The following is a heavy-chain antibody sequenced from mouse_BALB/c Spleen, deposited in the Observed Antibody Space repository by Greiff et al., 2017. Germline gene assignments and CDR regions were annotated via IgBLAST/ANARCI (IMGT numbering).Heavy chain of an antibody. CDR3: ARKAHDDGWYFDV. V-gene: IGHV5-17*02. J-gene: IGHJ1*01. CDR1: GFTFSSFG. Sequence: EVKLVESGGGLVQPGGSRKLSCAASGFTFSSFGMHWVRQAPEKGLEWVAYISSGSSTIYYADTVKGRFTISRDNPKNTLFLQMTSLRSEDTAMYYCARKAHDDGWYFDVWGAGTTVTVSS. CDR2: ISSGSSTI. D-gene: IGHD1-3*01.